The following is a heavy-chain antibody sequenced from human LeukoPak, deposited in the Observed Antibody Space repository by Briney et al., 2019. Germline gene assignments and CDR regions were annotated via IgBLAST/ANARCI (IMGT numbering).Heavy chain of an antibody. J-gene: IGHJ3*02. CDR3: GKNRYSGSLSPFDI. CDR1: KFAFSSYA. D-gene: IGHD1-26*01. CDR2: ISGDGGNT. Sequence: GGSLRLSCAASKFAFSSYAMSWVRQAPGKGLEWVSAISGDGGNTYYADSVKGRFTISRDNSKNTLYLQMNSLRAEDTAVYYCGKNRYSGSLSPFDIWGQGTMVTVSS. V-gene: IGHV3-23*01.